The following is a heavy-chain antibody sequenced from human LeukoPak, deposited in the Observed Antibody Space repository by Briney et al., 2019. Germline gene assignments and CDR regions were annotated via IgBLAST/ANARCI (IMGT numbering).Heavy chain of an antibody. V-gene: IGHV1-69*13. J-gene: IGHJ6*02. D-gene: IGHD3-10*01. CDR2: IIPIFGTA. Sequence: ASVKVSCKASGGTFSSYAISWVRQAPGQGLEWMGGIIPIFGTANYAQKFQGRVTITADESTSTAYMELSSLRSEDTAVYYCARDLLWFGELYYYYGMDVWGQGTTVTVSS. CDR3: ARDLLWFGELYYYYGMDV. CDR1: GGTFSSYA.